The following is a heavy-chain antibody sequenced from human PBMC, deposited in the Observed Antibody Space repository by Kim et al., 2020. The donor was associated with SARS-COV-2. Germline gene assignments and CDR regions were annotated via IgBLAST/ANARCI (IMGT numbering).Heavy chain of an antibody. CDR2: INPNSGAT. CDR3: ARDLREGFGELFFDY. CDR1: GYTFTGFY. V-gene: IGHV1-2*06. Sequence: ASVKVSCKASGYTFTGFYVHWVRQAPGQGLEWMGRINPNSGATIYAQKFQGRVTMTRDTSISTGYMELSRLRSDDTAIYYCARDLREGFGELFFDYWGQGTLVTVSS. D-gene: IGHD3-10*01. J-gene: IGHJ4*02.